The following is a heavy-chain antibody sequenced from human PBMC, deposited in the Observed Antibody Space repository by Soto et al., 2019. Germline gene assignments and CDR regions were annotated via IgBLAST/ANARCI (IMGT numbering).Heavy chain of an antibody. D-gene: IGHD3-16*01. J-gene: IGHJ4*02. CDR3: ARESRGDYLDT. Sequence: QLQLQESGPGLVQASETLSLNCIVSGGSISPYYWSWIRQPPGRELEWIGNIHYSGTTKYNPSLKSRVSLSGKMSGNLFSLTLRSVTAADRAVYFCARESRGDYLDTWGQGTLVTVSS. CDR2: IHYSGTT. V-gene: IGHV4-59*01. CDR1: GGSISPYY.